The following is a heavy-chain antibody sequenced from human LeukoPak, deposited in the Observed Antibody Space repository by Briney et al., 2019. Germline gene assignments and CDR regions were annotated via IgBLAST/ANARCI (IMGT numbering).Heavy chain of an antibody. CDR2: ISSSSTI. J-gene: IGHJ4*02. Sequence: GGSLRLSCSASGFTFSDYYMNWVRQAPGKGLEWVSSISSSSTIYYADSVKGRFTISRDNAKNSLYLQMNSLRAEDTAVYYCARDFRTYYFDYWGQGTLVTVSS. D-gene: IGHD1-14*01. CDR1: GFTFSDYY. V-gene: IGHV3-69-1*02. CDR3: ARDFRTYYFDY.